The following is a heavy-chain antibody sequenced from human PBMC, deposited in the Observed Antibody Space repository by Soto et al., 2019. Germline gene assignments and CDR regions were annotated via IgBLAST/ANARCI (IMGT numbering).Heavy chain of an antibody. CDR1: GESLSGFH. J-gene: IGHJ5*02. Sequence: LSLTCAVYGESLSGFHWNWIRQPPGKGLEWIGEINHSGSTTYSPSLESRVTISRDTSRNQFSLKLSSVTAADTAVYYCARGRSRYSNTFHTWLDPWGQGALVTVSS. D-gene: IGHD2-2*01. CDR2: INHSGST. CDR3: ARGRSRYSNTFHTWLDP. V-gene: IGHV4-34*01.